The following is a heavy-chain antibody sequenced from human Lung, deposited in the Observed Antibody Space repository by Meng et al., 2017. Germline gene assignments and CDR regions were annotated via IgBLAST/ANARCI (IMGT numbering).Heavy chain of an antibody. CDR1: CCICSVQD. CDR3: AKYSYGLGGYFDY. J-gene: IGHJ4*02. Sequence: TCCICSVQDVTGLGLAPGKGLEWLAAISGGGFSIYDPYSVKCQFTISRQNFKNTLYLQVNSLISEDAALCCGAKYSYGLGGYFDYWGQGTLVTVSS. D-gene: IGHD3-10*01. CDR2: ISGGGFSI. V-gene: IGHV3-23*01.